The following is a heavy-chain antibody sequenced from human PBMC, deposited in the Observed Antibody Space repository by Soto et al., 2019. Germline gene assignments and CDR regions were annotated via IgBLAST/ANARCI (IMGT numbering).Heavy chain of an antibody. CDR1: GGSISSGGYY. V-gene: IGHV4-31*03. J-gene: IGHJ4*02. CDR3: ARVNPQAQLYFDS. D-gene: IGHD1-1*01. CDR2: IYYSGST. Sequence: QVQLQESGPGLVKPSQTLSLTCTVSGGSISSGGYYWTWIRQHPEKGLEWIGYIYYSGSTYYNPSLMSRLTISVDTSKNQFSLKLNSVIAADTAVYYCARVNPQAQLYFDSWSQGTLVTVSS.